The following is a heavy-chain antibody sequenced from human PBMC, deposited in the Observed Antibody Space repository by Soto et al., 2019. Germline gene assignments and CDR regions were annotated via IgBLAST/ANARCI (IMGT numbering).Heavy chain of an antibody. V-gene: IGHV3-33*01. J-gene: IGHJ3*02. CDR3: ARDGPTDILTGSQDRGDAFDI. CDR1: GFNFNNYG. Sequence: GGSLRLSCAASGFNFNNYGMHWVRQAPGKGLEWVAVIWNDGNGYYYANSVKGRFTISRDNSKNTLYLQMSSLRAEDTAVYYCARDGPTDILTGSQDRGDAFDIWGQGTMVTVSS. D-gene: IGHD3-9*01. CDR2: IWNDGNGY.